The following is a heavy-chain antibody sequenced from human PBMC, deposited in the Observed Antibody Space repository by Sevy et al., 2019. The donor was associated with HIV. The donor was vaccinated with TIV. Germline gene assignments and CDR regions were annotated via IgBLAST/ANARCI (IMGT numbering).Heavy chain of an antibody. Sequence: SETLSLTCTVSGGSTISGGYYWSWIRQPAGKGLEWIGRIYTSGGGGTNYNPSLKSRVTMSLDTSKNQISLNLSSVTAADTAGYYCARELGYWGQGTLVTVSS. CDR1: GGSTISGGYY. CDR3: ARELGY. V-gene: IGHV4-61*02. J-gene: IGHJ4*02. CDR2: IYTSGGGGT.